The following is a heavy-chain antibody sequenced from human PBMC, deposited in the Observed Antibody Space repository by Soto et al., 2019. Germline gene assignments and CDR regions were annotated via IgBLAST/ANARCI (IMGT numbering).Heavy chain of an antibody. J-gene: IGHJ6*02. CDR3: ARAAGIMTRGFHGMDV. CDR1: GFAFSSYE. Sequence: GGSLRLSCAASGFAFSSYEMNWVRQSPGKGLEWLSYISSTASTIHYADSVKGRFTISRDNANNSVYLQMNSLTADDSAVYYCARAAGIMTRGFHGMDVWGQGTTVTVSS. CDR2: ISSTASTI. V-gene: IGHV3-48*03. D-gene: IGHD3-10*01.